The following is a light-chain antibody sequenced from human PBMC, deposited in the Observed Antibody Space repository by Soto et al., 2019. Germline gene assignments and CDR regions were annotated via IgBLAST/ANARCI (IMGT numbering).Light chain of an antibody. CDR1: QNVCNN. J-gene: IGKJ1*01. Sequence: ELVLTQSPATLSVSPGERATLSCRAGQNVCNNVVCYQQKPGQAPRLLIYGASSSAAGIPDRFSGSGSGTEFALSISSLQSADVASDHCQEMDRWPPWTVGQGTKVDIK. V-gene: IGKV3-15*01. CDR2: GAS. CDR3: QEMDRWPPWT.